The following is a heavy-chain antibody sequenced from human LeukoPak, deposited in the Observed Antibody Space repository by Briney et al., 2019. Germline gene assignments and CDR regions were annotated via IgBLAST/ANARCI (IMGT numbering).Heavy chain of an antibody. V-gene: IGHV3-48*03. D-gene: IGHD3-22*01. CDR3: AREVDHFDSGGNYPDVFDY. CDR2: ITSSGHII. J-gene: IGHJ4*02. Sequence: GGSLRLSCAASGFTFSNYEMNWVRQAPGKGLEWVSYITSSGHIIYYADSVKGQFTISRDNAKNSLYLQMNSLRAEDTAVYYCAREVDHFDSGGNYPDVFDYWGQGTLVTVSS. CDR1: GFTFSNYE.